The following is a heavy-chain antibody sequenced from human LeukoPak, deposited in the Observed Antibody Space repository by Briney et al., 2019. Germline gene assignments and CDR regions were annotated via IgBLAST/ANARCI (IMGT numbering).Heavy chain of an antibody. CDR3: ARPYYDFWSGYPYYYYYMDV. J-gene: IGHJ6*03. Sequence: ASVKVSCKASGYTFTSYAMHWVRQAPGQGLEWMGWINPNSGGTNYAQKFQGRVTMTRDTSISTAYMELSRLRSDDTAVYYCARPYYDFWSGYPYYYYYMDVWGKGTTVTVSS. V-gene: IGHV1-2*02. CDR2: INPNSGGT. D-gene: IGHD3-3*01. CDR1: GYTFTSYA.